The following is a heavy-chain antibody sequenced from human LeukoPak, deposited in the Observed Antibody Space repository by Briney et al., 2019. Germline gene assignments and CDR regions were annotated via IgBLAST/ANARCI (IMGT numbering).Heavy chain of an antibody. D-gene: IGHD3-10*01. CDR2: ISGSGGGT. CDR3: AKGGSGSYYKIPFDY. J-gene: IGHJ4*02. V-gene: IGHV3-23*01. Sequence: GGSLRLSCAASGFTFSSYAMSWVRQAPGKGLDWVSAISGSGGGTYYADSVKGRFTISRDNSKYTLYLQMNSLRAEDTAVYYCAKGGSGSYYKIPFDYWGQGTLVTVSS. CDR1: GFTFSSYA.